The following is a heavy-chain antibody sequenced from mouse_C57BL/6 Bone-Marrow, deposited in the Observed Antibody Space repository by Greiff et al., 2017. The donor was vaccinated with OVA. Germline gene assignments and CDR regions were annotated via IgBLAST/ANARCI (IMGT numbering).Heavy chain of an antibody. CDR1: GFNFKDYY. CDR3: VRRRCDMEC. J-gene: IGHJ4*01. CDR2: IDPDDGET. V-gene: IGHV14-2*01. Sequence: EVQLQQSGAELVKPGASVKLSCTASGFNFKDYYMHWVKQRTEQGLEWIGRIDPDDGETNYAPKFQGKATITADTSSNTAYLQRSSLSSEDTAVYYWVRRRCDMECWGKGTTVTVST.